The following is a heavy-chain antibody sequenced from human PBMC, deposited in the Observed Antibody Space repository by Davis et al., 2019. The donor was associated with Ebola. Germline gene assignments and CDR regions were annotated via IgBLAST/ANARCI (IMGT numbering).Heavy chain of an antibody. CDR1: GFTFRSYG. D-gene: IGHD1-26*01. CDR2: ISYDGSNK. V-gene: IGHV3-30*18. J-gene: IGHJ4*02. CDR3: AKEAPGEWELIGDY. Sequence: PGGSLRLSCAASGFTFRSYGMHWVRQAPGKGLEWVAVISYDGSNKYYADSVRGRFTISRDNSKNTLSLQMNSLRADDTAVYYCAKEAPGEWELIGDYWGQGTLVTVSS.